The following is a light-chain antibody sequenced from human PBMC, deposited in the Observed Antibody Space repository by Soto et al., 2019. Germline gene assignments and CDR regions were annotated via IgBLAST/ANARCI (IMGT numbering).Light chain of an antibody. J-gene: IGKJ1*01. Sequence: DIQMTQSPSSLSASVGDRVTIACRASQGISTYLAYYQQKPGTLPNLLIYAASTLKSGVPSRFSGSRSGTDFTLTISSLQPEDVATYYCQKYNSAPRAFGQGNKVEIK. CDR3: QKYNSAPRA. V-gene: IGKV1-27*01. CDR1: QGISTY. CDR2: AAS.